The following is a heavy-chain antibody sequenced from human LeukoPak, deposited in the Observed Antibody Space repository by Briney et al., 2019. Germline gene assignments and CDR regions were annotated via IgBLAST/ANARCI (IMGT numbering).Heavy chain of an antibody. V-gene: IGHV1-46*01. Sequence: ASVKVSCKASGYTFTSYYMHWVRQAPGQGLEWMGIINPSGGTTSYAQKFQGRVTMTRDMSTSTVYMELSSLTSEDTAVYYCARSLLRAFDIWGQGTMVTVSS. CDR2: INPSGGTT. CDR3: ARSLLRAFDI. D-gene: IGHD2-15*01. CDR1: GYTFTSYY. J-gene: IGHJ3*02.